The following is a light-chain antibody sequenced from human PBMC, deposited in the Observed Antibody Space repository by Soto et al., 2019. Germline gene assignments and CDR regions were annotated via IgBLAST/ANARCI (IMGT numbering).Light chain of an antibody. Sequence: DLQMSQSPSSVSASVGDRVTITCRASQGLSGWLAWYQQKPGKAPRVLIYAKSTLESGVPSRFSGSGSETEFTLTINSLQPEDFATYYCLQAKTFPLTFGAGTKVEIK. CDR3: LQAKTFPLT. CDR1: QGLSGW. CDR2: AKS. V-gene: IGKV1-12*01. J-gene: IGKJ4*01.